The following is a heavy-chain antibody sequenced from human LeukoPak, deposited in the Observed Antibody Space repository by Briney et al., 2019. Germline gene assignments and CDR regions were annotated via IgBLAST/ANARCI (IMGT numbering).Heavy chain of an antibody. CDR1: GGSISSSSYY. D-gene: IGHD1-26*01. V-gene: IGHV4-39*01. CDR3: ARHSRGSYRFDY. Sequence: SETLSLTCTVSGGSISSSSYYWGWIRQPPGKGLEWIGSIYYSGSTYYNPSLKSRVTISVDTSKNQFSLKLSSVTAADTAVYYRARHSRGSYRFDYWGQGTLVTVSS. CDR2: IYYSGST. J-gene: IGHJ4*02.